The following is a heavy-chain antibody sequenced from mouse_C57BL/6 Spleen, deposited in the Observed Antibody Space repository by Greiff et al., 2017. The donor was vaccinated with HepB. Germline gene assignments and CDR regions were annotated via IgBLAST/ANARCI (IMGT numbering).Heavy chain of an antibody. D-gene: IGHD1-1*01. J-gene: IGHJ2*01. Sequence: QVHVKQSGAELVRPGASVTLSCKASGYTFTDYEMHWVKQTPVHGLEWIGAIDPETGGTAYNQKFKGKAILTADKSSSTAYMELRSLTSEDSAVYYCTRGRYGSSYGYWGQGTTLTVSS. CDR3: TRGRYGSSYGY. V-gene: IGHV1-15*01. CDR1: GYTFTDYE. CDR2: IDPETGGT.